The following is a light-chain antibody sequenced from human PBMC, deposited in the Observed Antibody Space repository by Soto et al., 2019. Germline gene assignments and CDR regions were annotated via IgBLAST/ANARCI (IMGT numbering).Light chain of an antibody. V-gene: IGKV2-40*01. Sequence: EIVMTQTPLSLPVTPGEPASISCRSSQSLLRSHDENTYLDWYLQKPGQSPQLLIYTLSYRASGVPDRFSGSGSGTDFTLTISSLQSEDFATYYCQQSSSSLFTFGPGTKVDLK. CDR2: TLS. CDR3: QQSSSSLFT. J-gene: IGKJ3*01. CDR1: QSLLRSHDENTY.